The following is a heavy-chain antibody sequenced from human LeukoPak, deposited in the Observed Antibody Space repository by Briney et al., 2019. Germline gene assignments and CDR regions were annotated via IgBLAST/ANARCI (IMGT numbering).Heavy chain of an antibody. V-gene: IGHV3-48*02. D-gene: IGHD4-17*01. CDR2: IRSSGSTI. CDR1: GFSFSTYS. J-gene: IGHJ4*03. Sequence: PGGSLRLSCAASGFSFSTYSMNWVHQAPGKGLEWVSYIRSSGSTIYYADSVKGRFTISRDNAKNSLYLQMNSLRDEDTAVYYCARVGDYTDYAPDYSGLGTLVTVSS. CDR3: ARVGDYTDYAPDY.